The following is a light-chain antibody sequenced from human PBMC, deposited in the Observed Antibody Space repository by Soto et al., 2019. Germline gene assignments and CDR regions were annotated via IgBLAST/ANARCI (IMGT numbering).Light chain of an antibody. V-gene: IGKV1-12*01. Sequence: DSQMTHSPSSVTASGAYRVAIXXRASQGIRSWVDGDQQKPGRAPKXLRDSASRLQSGVPSMFSGCGSGTNFTLTSSSLQPEAFATYCCQQANSVSRTFGGGTRVE. CDR1: QGIRSW. J-gene: IGKJ4*01. CDR3: QQANSVSRT. CDR2: SAS.